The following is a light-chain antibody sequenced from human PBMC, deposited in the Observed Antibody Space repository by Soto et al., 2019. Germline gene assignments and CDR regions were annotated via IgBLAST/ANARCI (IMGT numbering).Light chain of an antibody. CDR3: NSYTSSSTYV. J-gene: IGLJ1*01. Sequence: QSVLTQPASVSGSPGQSITISCTGTSSDVGGFNYVSWYQQHPGKAPKLMIYDVTNRPSGVYYRFSGSKSGNTASLTISGLQAEDEDDYYCNSYTSSSTYVFGTGTKVTVL. V-gene: IGLV2-14*03. CDR2: DVT. CDR1: SSDVGGFNY.